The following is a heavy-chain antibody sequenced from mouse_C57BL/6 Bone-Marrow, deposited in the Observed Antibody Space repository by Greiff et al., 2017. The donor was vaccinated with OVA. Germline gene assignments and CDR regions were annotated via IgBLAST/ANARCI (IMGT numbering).Heavy chain of an antibody. CDR2: IYPRSGNT. CDR1: GYTFPSYG. J-gene: IGHJ3*01. V-gene: IGHV1-81*01. CDR3: ARWKLRWILWFAY. D-gene: IGHD2-3*01. Sequence: QVQLKESGAELARPGASVKLSCKASGYTFPSYGISWVKQRTGQGLEWIGEIYPRSGNTYYNEKFKGKATLTADKSSSTAYMELRSLTSEDSAVYFCARWKLRWILWFAYWGQGTLVTVSA.